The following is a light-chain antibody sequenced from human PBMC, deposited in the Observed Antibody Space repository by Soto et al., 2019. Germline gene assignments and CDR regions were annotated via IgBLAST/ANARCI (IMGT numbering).Light chain of an antibody. CDR1: QDIRFY. J-gene: IGKJ3*01. CDR3: QQYNNLFT. CDR2: DVS. V-gene: IGKV1-33*01. Sequence: DIQMTQSPSSLSASVGDRVTITCQASQDIRFYLNWYQQKPGKAPKLLIYDVSNLETGVPSRLSGGGSGTHFTFTISSLQPEDIATYYCQQYNNLFTFGPGTKVDIK.